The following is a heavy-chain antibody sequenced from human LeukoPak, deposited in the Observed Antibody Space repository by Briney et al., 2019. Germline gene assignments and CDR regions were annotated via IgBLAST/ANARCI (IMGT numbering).Heavy chain of an antibody. D-gene: IGHD2-15*01. V-gene: IGHV3-21*01. CDR3: ARDPCGGSCYYEDWFDP. CDR2: ISSSSSYI. CDR1: GFTFSSYS. J-gene: IGHJ5*02. Sequence: GGSLRLSCAASGFTFSSYSMNWVRQAPGKGLEWVLSISSSSSYIYYADSVKGRFTISRDNAKNSLYLQMNSLRAEDTAVYYCARDPCGGSCYYEDWFDPWGQGTLVTVSS.